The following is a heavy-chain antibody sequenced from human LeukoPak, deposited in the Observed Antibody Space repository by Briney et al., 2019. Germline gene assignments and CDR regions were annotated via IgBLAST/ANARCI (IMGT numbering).Heavy chain of an antibody. CDR1: GGSVTYTNYY. CDR3: ARGKGYYYDSSGTSGAYFDY. CDR2: IYYNGKT. D-gene: IGHD3-22*01. Sequence: SETLSLTCTVSGGSVTYTNYYWGWIRQPPGKGLQWIGVIYYNGKTYYNPSLKSRVTVAVDTSKNQFSLKLSSVTAADTAVYYCARGKGYYYDSSGTSGAYFDYWGQGTLVTVSS. V-gene: IGHV4-39*07. J-gene: IGHJ4*02.